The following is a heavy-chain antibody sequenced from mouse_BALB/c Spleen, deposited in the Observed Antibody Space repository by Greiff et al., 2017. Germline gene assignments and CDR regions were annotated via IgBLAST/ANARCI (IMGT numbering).Heavy chain of an antibody. Sequence: VQLQQSGPGLVKPSQSLSLTCTVTGYSITSDYAGNWIRQFPGNKLEWMGYISYSGSTSYNPSLKSRISITRDTSKNHFFLQLNSVTTEDTATYYCARRDRYGDYFDYWGQGTTLTVSS. D-gene: IGHD2-14*01. V-gene: IGHV3-2*02. J-gene: IGHJ2*01. CDR3: ARRDRYGDYFDY. CDR1: GYSITSDYA. CDR2: ISYSGST.